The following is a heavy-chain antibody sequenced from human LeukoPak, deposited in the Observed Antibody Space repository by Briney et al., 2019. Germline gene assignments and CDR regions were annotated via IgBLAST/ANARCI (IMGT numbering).Heavy chain of an antibody. D-gene: IGHD2/OR15-2a*01. Sequence: ASVKVSCRASGYTFTTFDINWVRQATGQGLEWRGWINPDSGNTGYAQKFQGRVTISRNTSISTVYMELSSLRSEDTAVYYCARESSFCNSTKCFASGFDPWGQGTLVTVSS. CDR1: GYTFTTFD. J-gene: IGHJ5*02. V-gene: IGHV1-8*03. CDR3: ARESSFCNSTKCFASGFDP. CDR2: INPDSGNT.